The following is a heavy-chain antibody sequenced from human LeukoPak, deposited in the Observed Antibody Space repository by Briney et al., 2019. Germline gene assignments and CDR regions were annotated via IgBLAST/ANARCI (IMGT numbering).Heavy chain of an antibody. CDR2: IYSDGSSS. CDR1: GFAFSSYW. Sequence: WGTLTLSCAASGFAFSSYWMHWFRHAPGKGLVWVSRIYSDGSSSSYADSVQGRFTISRNNGKNTLYLQMNSLRAEDTAVYNSASASTHRIAAGGDYWGQGTLVTVSS. D-gene: IGHD6-13*01. V-gene: IGHV3-74*01. CDR3: ASASTHRIAAGGDY. J-gene: IGHJ4*02.